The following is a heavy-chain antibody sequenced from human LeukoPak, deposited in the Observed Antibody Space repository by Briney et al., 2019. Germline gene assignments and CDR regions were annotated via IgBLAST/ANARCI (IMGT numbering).Heavy chain of an antibody. D-gene: IGHD3-22*01. Sequence: ASVKISCKVSGYTFTDYYMHWVQQAPGKGLEWMGLVDPEDGETIYAEKFQGRVTITADTSTDTAYMELSSLRSEDTAVYCCATGDYYDSSGYSSGLDYWGQGTLVTVSS. J-gene: IGHJ4*02. CDR3: ATGDYYDSSGYSSGLDY. CDR2: VDPEDGET. V-gene: IGHV1-69-2*01. CDR1: GYTFTDYY.